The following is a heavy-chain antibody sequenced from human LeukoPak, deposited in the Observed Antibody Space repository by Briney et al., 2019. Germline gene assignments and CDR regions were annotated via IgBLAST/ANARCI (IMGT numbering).Heavy chain of an antibody. J-gene: IGHJ6*03. Sequence: SETLSLTCTVSGGSISSYYWSWIRQPAGKGLEWIGRIYASGSTNYNPSLKSRVTMSVGTSKNQFSLKLSSVTAADTGVYYCAREVVGATGTYYYYMDVWGKGTTVTVSS. D-gene: IGHD1-26*01. CDR3: AREVVGATGTYYYYMDV. V-gene: IGHV4-4*07. CDR2: IYASGST. CDR1: GGSISSYY.